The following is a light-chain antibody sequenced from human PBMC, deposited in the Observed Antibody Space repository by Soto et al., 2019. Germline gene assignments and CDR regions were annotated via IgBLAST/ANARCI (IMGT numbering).Light chain of an antibody. CDR1: QSVSSS. CDR2: EAS. CDR3: QQHSNWPLT. V-gene: IGKV3-11*01. J-gene: IGKJ4*01. Sequence: EIVLIQSPATLSLSPGERATLSCRASQSVSSSLAWYQHNPGQAPRLLSFEASNRATGIPVRFSGSGSGTDFTLTISSLEPEDFTVYYCQQHSNWPLTFGGGTRVEIK.